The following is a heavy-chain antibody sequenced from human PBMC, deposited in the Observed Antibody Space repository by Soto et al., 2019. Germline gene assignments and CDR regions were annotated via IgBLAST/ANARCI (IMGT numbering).Heavy chain of an antibody. Sequence: QMQLVQSGAEVKETGSSVTVSCKALGNTFTYRYLHWVRQAPGQALEWMGWITPFNGDVHYAQRFQERVTITRDRSINTAYMQTSSLRSEDTAMYFCASGGAGSGPFTWELPDHWGQGTLVTVSS. J-gene: IGHJ4*02. CDR2: ITPFNGDV. D-gene: IGHD1-26*01. V-gene: IGHV1-45*02. CDR1: GNTFTYRY. CDR3: ASGGAGSGPFTWELPDH.